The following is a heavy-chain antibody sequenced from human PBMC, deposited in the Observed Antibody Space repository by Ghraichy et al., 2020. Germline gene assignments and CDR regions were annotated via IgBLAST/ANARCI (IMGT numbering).Heavy chain of an antibody. CDR2: ISGSGGST. J-gene: IGHJ4*02. CDR3: AKRRARRNAPDTAQEDFDY. Sequence: GGSLRLSCAASGFTFSSYAMSWVRQAPGKGLEWVSAISGSGGSTYYADSVKGRFTISRDNSKNTLYLQMNSLRAEDTAVYYCAKRRARRNAPDTAQEDFDYWGQGTLVTVSS. V-gene: IGHV3-23*01. D-gene: IGHD5-18*01. CDR1: GFTFSSYA.